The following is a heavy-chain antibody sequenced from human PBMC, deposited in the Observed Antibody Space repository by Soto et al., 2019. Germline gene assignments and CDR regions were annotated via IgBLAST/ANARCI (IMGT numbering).Heavy chain of an antibody. Sequence: GASVKVSCKVSGYPFTTYYIHWVRQAPGQGLEWMGWIDPRSGGTVYEQKFQGRVTMTRDTPISTVYMDLSGLTSDDTALYYCATDDYGIFPYWGQGSLVTV. J-gene: IGHJ4*02. CDR2: IDPRSGGT. CDR1: GYPFTTYY. D-gene: IGHD3-10*01. V-gene: IGHV1-2*02. CDR3: ATDDYGIFPY.